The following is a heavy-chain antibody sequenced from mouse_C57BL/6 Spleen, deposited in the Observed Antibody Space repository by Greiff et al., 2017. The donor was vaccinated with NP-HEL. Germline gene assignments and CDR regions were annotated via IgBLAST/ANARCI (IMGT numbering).Heavy chain of an antibody. J-gene: IGHJ2*01. D-gene: IGHD1-1*01. CDR3: ARGDYYGSQNY. V-gene: IGHV1-59*01. Sequence: VQLQQPGAELVRPGTSVKLSCKASGYTFTSYWMHWVKQRPGQGLEWIGVIDPSDSYTNYNQKFKGKATLTVDTSSSTAYMQLSSLTSEDSAVYYCARGDYYGSQNYWGQGTTLTVSS. CDR1: GYTFTSYW. CDR2: IDPSDSYT.